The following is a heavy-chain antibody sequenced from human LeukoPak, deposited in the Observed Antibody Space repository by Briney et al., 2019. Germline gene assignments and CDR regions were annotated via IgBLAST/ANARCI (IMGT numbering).Heavy chain of an antibody. Sequence: SETLSLTCAVSGYSISSGYYWGWVRQPPGKGLEWIGSIYHSGSTYYNPSLKSRVTISVDTSKNQFSLKLSSVTAADTAVYYCQRGYSYGSFDYWGQGTLVTVSS. CDR3: QRGYSYGSFDY. J-gene: IGHJ4*02. CDR1: GYSISSGYY. CDR2: IYHSGST. D-gene: IGHD5-18*01. V-gene: IGHV4-38-2*01.